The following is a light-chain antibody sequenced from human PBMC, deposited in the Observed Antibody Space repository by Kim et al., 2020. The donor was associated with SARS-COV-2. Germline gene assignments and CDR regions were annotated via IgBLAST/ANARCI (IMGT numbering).Light chain of an antibody. J-gene: IGLJ1*01. CDR1: SSDFGTYNY. V-gene: IGLV2-8*01. CDR2: EVT. CDR3: TSHANSNYI. Sequence: QSALTQPPSASGSPGHSVAISCSGTSSDFGTYNYVSWYQQHPGKAPKLMIFEVTKRPSGVPDRLSASMSGNTASLTISGLQPEDEVDYYCTSHANSNYIFGTGTKVTVL.